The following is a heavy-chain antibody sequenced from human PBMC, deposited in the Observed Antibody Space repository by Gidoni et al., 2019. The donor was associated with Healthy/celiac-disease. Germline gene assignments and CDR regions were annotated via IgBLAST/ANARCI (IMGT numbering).Heavy chain of an antibody. Sequence: EVQLVESGGGLVKPGGSLRLSCSASGFTFSNAWMSWVRQAPGKGLEWVGRIKSKTDGGTTDYAAPVKGRFTSSRDDSKNTLYLQMNSLKTEDTAVYYCTTDALWFRELYYFDYWGQGTLVTVSS. V-gene: IGHV3-15*01. CDR1: GFTFSNAW. CDR3: TTDALWFRELYYFDY. J-gene: IGHJ4*02. CDR2: IKSKTDGGTT. D-gene: IGHD3-10*01.